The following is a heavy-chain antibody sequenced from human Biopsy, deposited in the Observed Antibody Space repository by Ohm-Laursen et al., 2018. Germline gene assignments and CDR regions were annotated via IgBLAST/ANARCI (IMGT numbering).Heavy chain of an antibody. CDR2: KHYRGGS. Sequence: SETLSLTCPVSGDSVTSDNYFWAWIRQPPGKGLEWIGSKHYRGGSYSNPSLRSRVAMSVDTAKNQFSLRLNSVTAADTAVYYCARATNSTGWPYYYFYGMDVWGQGTTVTVSS. J-gene: IGHJ6*02. CDR1: GDSVTSDNYF. CDR3: ARATNSTGWPYYYFYGMDV. V-gene: IGHV4-39*07. D-gene: IGHD2/OR15-2a*01.